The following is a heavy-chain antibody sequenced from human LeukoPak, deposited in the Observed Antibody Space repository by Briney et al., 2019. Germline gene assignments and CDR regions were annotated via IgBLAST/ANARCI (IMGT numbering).Heavy chain of an antibody. Sequence: GRPLRLSCAASRFTFNAYGMHWVRQAPGKGLEWVAVIWYDGSNEHYADSVKGRFTISRDNSKNTVYLQMNSLRAEDTAVYYCAKAEGSGYFDYWGQGTLVTVSS. D-gene: IGHD3-10*01. J-gene: IGHJ4*03. CDR1: RFTFNAYG. V-gene: IGHV3-33*03. CDR2: IWYDGSNE. CDR3: AKAEGSGYFDY.